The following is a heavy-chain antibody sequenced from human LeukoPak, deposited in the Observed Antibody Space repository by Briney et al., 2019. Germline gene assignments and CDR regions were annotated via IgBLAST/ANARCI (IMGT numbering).Heavy chain of an antibody. D-gene: IGHD3-10*01. V-gene: IGHV4-31*03. CDR1: GGSISSGGYY. CDR3: ARSQITMVRGVIITFYY. J-gene: IGHJ4*02. CDR2: IYYSGST. Sequence: SQTLSLTCTVSGGSISSGGYYWSWIRQHPGKGLEWIGYIYYSGSTYYNPSLKSRVTISVDTPKNQFSLKLSSVTAADTAMYYCARSQITMVRGVIITFYYWGQGTLVTVSS.